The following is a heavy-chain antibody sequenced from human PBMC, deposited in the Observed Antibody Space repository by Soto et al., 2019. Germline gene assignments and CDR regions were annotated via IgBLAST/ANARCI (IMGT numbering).Heavy chain of an antibody. J-gene: IGHJ4*02. Sequence: QVHLVQSGAEVKKPGASVKVSCKASGYTFTSYGITWVRQAPGQGLEWMGWISAHNGNTDYAQKLQGTVIVTRDTSTSTAYMELRSLRSDDTAGYYCARGRYGDYWGQGALVTVSS. CDR2: ISAHNGNT. D-gene: IGHD1-1*01. CDR3: ARGRYGDY. V-gene: IGHV1-18*01. CDR1: GYTFTSYG.